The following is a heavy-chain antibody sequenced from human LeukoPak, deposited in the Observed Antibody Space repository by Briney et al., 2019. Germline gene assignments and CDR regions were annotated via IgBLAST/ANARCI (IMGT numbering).Heavy chain of an antibody. CDR2: ISYDGSNK. J-gene: IGHJ6*04. CDR1: GFTFSNYG. D-gene: IGHD3-10*02. Sequence: GGSLRLSCAASGFTFSNYGMHWVRQAPGKGLEWVAVISYDGSNKYYADSVKGRFTISRDNSKNTLYLQMNSLRAEDTAVYYCAELGITMIGGVWGKGTTVTISS. CDR3: AELGITMIGGV. V-gene: IGHV3-30*18.